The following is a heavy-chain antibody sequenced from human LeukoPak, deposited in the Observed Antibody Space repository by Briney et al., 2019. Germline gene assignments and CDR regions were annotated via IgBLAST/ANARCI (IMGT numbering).Heavy chain of an antibody. CDR2: MNPNSGNT. Sequence: ASVKVSCKASGYTFTSYDINWVRQATGQGLEWMGWMNPNSGNTGYAQKFQGRVTMTRNTSISTAYMELSSLRSEDTAVYYCARGPYYYDSSGLYYYYGMDVWGQGTTVTVSS. CDR1: GYTFTSYD. J-gene: IGHJ6*02. V-gene: IGHV1-8*01. D-gene: IGHD3-22*01. CDR3: ARGPYYYDSSGLYYYYGMDV.